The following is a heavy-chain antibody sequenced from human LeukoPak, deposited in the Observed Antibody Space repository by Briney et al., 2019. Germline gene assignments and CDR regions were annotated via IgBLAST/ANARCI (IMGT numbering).Heavy chain of an antibody. CDR1: GGSISSSSYY. V-gene: IGHV4-39*07. Sequence: SETLSLTCTVSGGSISSSSYYWGWIRQPPGKGLEWIGEINHSGSTNYNPSLKSRVTISVDTSKNQFSLKLSSVTAADTAVYYCARRTIFGVVIFPYYFDYWGQGTLVTVSS. CDR2: INHSGST. J-gene: IGHJ4*02. CDR3: ARRTIFGVVIFPYYFDY. D-gene: IGHD3-3*01.